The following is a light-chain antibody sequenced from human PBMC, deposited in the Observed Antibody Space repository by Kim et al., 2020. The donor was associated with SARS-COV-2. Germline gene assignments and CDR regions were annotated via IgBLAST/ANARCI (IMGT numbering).Light chain of an antibody. CDR3: NSRDSNDNVV. Sequence: ALGQTVRITCQGDSLRSYYATWYQQKPGQAPILVIYGKSNRPSGIPDRFSGSSSGNTASLTITGTQAGDEADYYCNSRDSNDNVVFGGGTKVTVL. CDR2: GKS. CDR1: SLRSYY. J-gene: IGLJ2*01. V-gene: IGLV3-19*01.